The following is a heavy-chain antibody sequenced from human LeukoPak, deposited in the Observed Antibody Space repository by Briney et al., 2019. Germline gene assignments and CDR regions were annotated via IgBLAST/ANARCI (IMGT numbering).Heavy chain of an antibody. J-gene: IGHJ6*02. D-gene: IGHD3-3*01. CDR1: GGSISNYY. V-gene: IGHV4-59*08. CDR2: MYYSGSP. Sequence: SETLSLTCTVSGGSISNYYWSWIRQPPGKALEWIGYMYYSGSPIYNPSLKSRVTISVDTSKNQFSLKLTSVTAADSAVYYCARYDSTYGMDVWGQGTTVTVSS. CDR3: ARYDSTYGMDV.